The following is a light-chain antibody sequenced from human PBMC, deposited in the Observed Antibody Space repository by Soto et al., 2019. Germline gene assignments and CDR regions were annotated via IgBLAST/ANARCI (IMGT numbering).Light chain of an antibody. J-gene: IGKJ5*01. CDR2: GAS. CDR3: QQNSNSPTT. V-gene: IGKV3-20*01. CDR1: QTVSSNY. Sequence: PSLPPGEGATLSCVASQTVSSNYLAWYQQRPGQAPRLLIYGASTRAAGVPARFSGSGSGTDFTLTITRLEPEDCAVYFCQQNSNSPTTFGQGTRLEIK.